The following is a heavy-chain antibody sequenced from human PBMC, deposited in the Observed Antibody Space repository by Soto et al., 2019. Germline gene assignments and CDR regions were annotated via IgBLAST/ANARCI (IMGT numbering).Heavy chain of an antibody. CDR1: GFTFSNAW. Sequence: PGGSLRLSCVGSGFTFSNAWMNWVRQAPGKGLKWVGRIKSKVDGETIDYAAPVRGRFTISRDDLKNTVFLQMNSLKTEDTGVYYCATGGYFFDYWGQGILVTVSS. D-gene: IGHD2-15*01. V-gene: IGHV3-15*07. CDR2: IKSKVDGETI. CDR3: ATGGYFFDY. J-gene: IGHJ4*02.